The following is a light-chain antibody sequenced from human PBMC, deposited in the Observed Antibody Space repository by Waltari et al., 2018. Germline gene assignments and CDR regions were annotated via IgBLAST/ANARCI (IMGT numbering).Light chain of an antibody. CDR1: QSVSSSY. CDR3: QQYGSSPSIT. Sequence: EIVLTQSPGTLSLSPGERAPLSCRASQSVSSSYLAWYQQKPGQAPRLLIYGASSRATGIPDRFSGSGSGTDFTLTISRLEPEDFAVYYCQQYGSSPSITFGPGTKVDIK. V-gene: IGKV3-20*01. J-gene: IGKJ3*01. CDR2: GAS.